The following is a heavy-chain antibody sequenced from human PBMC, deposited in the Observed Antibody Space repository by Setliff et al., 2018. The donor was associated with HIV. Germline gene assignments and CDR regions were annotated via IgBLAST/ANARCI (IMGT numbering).Heavy chain of an antibody. D-gene: IGHD3-10*01. CDR2: IYTSGST. CDR3: ARGLNYYGSGSYLPLGY. CDR1: GGSISSYY. J-gene: IGHJ4*02. Sequence: SETLSLTCTVSGGSISSYYWSWIRQPAGKGLEWIGRIYTSGSTNYNPSLKSRVTISKDTSKNQISLKLRSVTAADTAVYYCARGLNYYGSGSYLPLGYWGQGTLVTVSS. V-gene: IGHV4-4*07.